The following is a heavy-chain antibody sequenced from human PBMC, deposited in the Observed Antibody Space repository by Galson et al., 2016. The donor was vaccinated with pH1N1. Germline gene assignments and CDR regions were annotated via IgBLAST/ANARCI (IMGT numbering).Heavy chain of an antibody. CDR1: GYTFNTYA. CDR3: ARGFYYGSGSFWPWDY. J-gene: IGHJ4*02. CDR2: INTDTGNP. V-gene: IGHV7-4-1*02. D-gene: IGHD3-10*01. Sequence: SVKVSCKASGYTFNTYALNWVRQAPGQGLEWMGWINTDTGNPTSAPGFTGRFVFSLDTSVSTAYLRITSLKAEDTAVYYCARGFYYGSGSFWPWDYWGQGTLVTVSS.